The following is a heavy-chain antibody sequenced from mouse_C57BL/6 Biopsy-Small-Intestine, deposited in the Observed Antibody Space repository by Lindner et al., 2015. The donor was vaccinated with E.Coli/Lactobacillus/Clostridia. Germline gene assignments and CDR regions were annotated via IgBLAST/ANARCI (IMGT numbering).Heavy chain of an antibody. CDR3: ARQGGGLYGNNYFDY. CDR2: INPYNGGT. V-gene: IGHV1-19*01. CDR1: GYTFTDYY. D-gene: IGHD2-1*01. Sequence: VQLQESGPVLVKPGASVKMSCKASGYTFTDYYMNWVKQSHGKSLEWIGIINPYNGGTSYNQKFKGKATLTVDKSSSTAYMELNSLTSEDSAVYYCARQGGGLYGNNYFDYWGQGTTLTVSS. J-gene: IGHJ2*01.